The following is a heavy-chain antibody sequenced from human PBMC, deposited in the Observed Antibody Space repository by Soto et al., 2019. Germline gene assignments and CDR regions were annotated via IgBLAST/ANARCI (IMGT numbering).Heavy chain of an antibody. CDR2: IYYSGST. J-gene: IGHJ4*02. Sequence: PSETLSLTCTVSGGSISSGDYYWSWIRQPPGKGLEWIGYIYYSGSTNYNPSLKSRVTISVDTSKNQFSLKLSSVTAADTAVYYCARNHLRRLGGGSYFDYWGQGTLLTVSS. V-gene: IGHV4-61*08. CDR1: GGSISSGDYY. CDR3: ARNHLRRLGGGSYFDY. D-gene: IGHD1-26*01.